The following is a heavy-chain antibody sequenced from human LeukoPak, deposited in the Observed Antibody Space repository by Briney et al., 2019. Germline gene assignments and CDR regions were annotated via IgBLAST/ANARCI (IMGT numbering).Heavy chain of an antibody. J-gene: IGHJ6*03. D-gene: IGHD6-13*01. CDR2: ISSSGSTI. V-gene: IGHV3-48*04. CDR3: ARAEAAAVLPYRIPGYYYMDV. CDR1: GFTFSNYG. Sequence: HPGGSLRLSCAASGFTFSNYGMRWVRQAPGKGLEWVSYISSSGSTIYYADSVMGRFTISRDNAKNSLYLQMNSLRAEDTAVYYCARAEAAAVLPYRIPGYYYMDVWGKGTTVTVSS.